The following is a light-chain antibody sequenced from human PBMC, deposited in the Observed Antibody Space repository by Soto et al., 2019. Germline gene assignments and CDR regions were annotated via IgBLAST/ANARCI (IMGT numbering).Light chain of an antibody. Sequence: QSALTQPASVSGFPGQSITISCTGTSSDVGSYNLVSWYQQHPGKAPKLMIYEVSKRPSGVSNRFSGSKSGNTASLTISGLQAEDEADYYCCSYAGSSTLLYVFGTGTKVTVL. J-gene: IGLJ1*01. CDR3: CSYAGSSTLLYV. V-gene: IGLV2-23*02. CDR1: SSDVGSYNL. CDR2: EVS.